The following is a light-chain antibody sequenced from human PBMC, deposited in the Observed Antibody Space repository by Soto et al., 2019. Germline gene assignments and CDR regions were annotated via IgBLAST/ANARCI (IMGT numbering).Light chain of an antibody. CDR3: QQYGSSPYT. J-gene: IGKJ2*01. V-gene: IGKV3-20*01. CDR1: QSVSSSY. CDR2: GAS. Sequence: EIVLTQSPGTLSLSPGERATLSCRASQSVSSSYLAWYQQKPRQAPRLLIYGASSRATGIPDRFSGSGSGTDFTLTISRLEPEDFAVYYCQQYGSSPYTFGQRTKLEIK.